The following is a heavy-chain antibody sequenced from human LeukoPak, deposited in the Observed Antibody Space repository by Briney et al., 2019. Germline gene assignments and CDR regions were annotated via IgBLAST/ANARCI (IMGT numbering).Heavy chain of an antibody. CDR3: ARDDSSLGPYDAFDI. D-gene: IGHD6-13*01. V-gene: IGHV1-2*02. CDR1: GYTFTGYY. J-gene: IGHJ3*02. CDR2: INPNSGGT. Sequence: ASVKVSCKASGYTFTGYYMHWVRQAPGQGLEWMGWINPNSGGTNYAQKFQGRVTMTRDTSISTAYMELSRLRSDDTAVYYCARDDSSLGPYDAFDIWGQGTMVTVSS.